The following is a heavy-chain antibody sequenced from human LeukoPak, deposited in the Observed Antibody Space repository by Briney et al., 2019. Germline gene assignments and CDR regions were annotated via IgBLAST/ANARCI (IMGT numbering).Heavy chain of an antibody. Sequence: VKVSCKASGGTFSSYVISWVRQAPGQGLEWMGGIIPIFGTANYVQKFQDRVTITADESTSTAYMELSSLRSEDTAVYYCARVNQGSRITIFGVADYWGQGTLVTVSS. J-gene: IGHJ4*02. CDR3: ARVNQGSRITIFGVADY. CDR2: IIPIFGTA. CDR1: GGTFSSYV. V-gene: IGHV1-69*13. D-gene: IGHD3-3*01.